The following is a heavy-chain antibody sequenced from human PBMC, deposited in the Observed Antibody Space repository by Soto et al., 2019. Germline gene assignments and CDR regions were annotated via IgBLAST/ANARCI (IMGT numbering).Heavy chain of an antibody. D-gene: IGHD1-26*01. Sequence: PGGSLRLSCAASGFTFSSSAMCWVRQAPGKGLEWVSSISNPGDSTYYANSVKGRFIISRDNSMNTLSLQMSSLRAEDTAVYYCAKSGSHSYFDSWGQGTLVTVSS. CDR2: ISNPGDST. CDR1: GFTFSSSA. CDR3: AKSGSHSYFDS. V-gene: IGHV3-23*01. J-gene: IGHJ4*02.